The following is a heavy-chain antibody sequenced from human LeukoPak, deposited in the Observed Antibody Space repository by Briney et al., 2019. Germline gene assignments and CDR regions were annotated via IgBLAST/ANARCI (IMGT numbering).Heavy chain of an antibody. CDR2: ISDDGSNK. J-gene: IGHJ4*02. V-gene: IGHV3-30-3*01. D-gene: IGHD4-17*01. Sequence: PGRSLRLSCAASGFTFSSYDMHWVRQAPGKGLEWVTLISDDGSNKYYADSVKGRFTISRDNSKNTLYLQMNSLRPEDTAVYYCARDTHYGSPNYFDYWGQGTLVTVSS. CDR3: ARDTHYGSPNYFDY. CDR1: GFTFSSYD.